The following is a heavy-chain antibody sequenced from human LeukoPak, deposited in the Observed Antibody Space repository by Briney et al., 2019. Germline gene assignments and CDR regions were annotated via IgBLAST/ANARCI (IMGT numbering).Heavy chain of an antibody. Sequence: PGGSLRLSCAASGLSFNNYAMSWVRQAPGKGLEWVSDISGSGSHTYYADSVKGRFTISRDNSKSTLYLQMNSLRAEDTAIYYCAKAHSGYYYGSFDYWGQGTLVTVSS. J-gene: IGHJ4*02. D-gene: IGHD3-22*01. CDR2: ISGSGSHT. CDR1: GLSFNNYA. CDR3: AKAHSGYYYGSFDY. V-gene: IGHV3-23*01.